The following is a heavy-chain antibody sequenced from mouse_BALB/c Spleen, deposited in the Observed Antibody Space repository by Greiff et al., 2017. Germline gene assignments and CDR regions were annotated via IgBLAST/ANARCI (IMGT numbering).Heavy chain of an antibody. D-gene: IGHD2-4*01. Sequence: EVKLMESGGGLVQPGGSRKLSCAASGFTFSSFGMHWVRQAPEKGLEWVAYISSGSSTIYYADTVKGRFTISRDNPKNTLFLQMTSLRSEDTAMYYCAGGGLRSYFDYWGQGTTLTVSS. CDR3: AGGGLRSYFDY. V-gene: IGHV5-17*02. J-gene: IGHJ2*01. CDR1: GFTFSSFG. CDR2: ISSGSSTI.